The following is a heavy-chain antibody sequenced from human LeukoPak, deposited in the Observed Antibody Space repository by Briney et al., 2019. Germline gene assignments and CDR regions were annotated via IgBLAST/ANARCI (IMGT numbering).Heavy chain of an antibody. CDR2: IYYTGST. V-gene: IGHV4-59*01. Sequence: SETLSLTCTVSGGSISSYYWSWIRQPPGQGLEWIGYIYYTGSTYYNPSLKSRVTISVDTSKNQFSLKLTSVTAADTAVYYCARVSRLGELSLGYWGQGTPVTVSS. CDR3: ARVSRLGELSLGY. D-gene: IGHD3-16*02. J-gene: IGHJ4*02. CDR1: GGSISSYY.